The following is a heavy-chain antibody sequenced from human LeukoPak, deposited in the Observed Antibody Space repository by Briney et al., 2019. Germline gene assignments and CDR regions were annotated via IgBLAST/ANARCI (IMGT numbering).Heavy chain of an antibody. V-gene: IGHV3-33*01. CDR1: GFTFSSYG. CDR3: ARGDDSWGPNNLDL. J-gene: IGHJ3*01. Sequence: PGGSLRLSCAASGFTFSSYGMHWVRQAPGKGLEWVAVIWYDGSNKYYADSVKGRFTISRDNSKNTLYLQMNSLRDEDTAVYYCARGDDSWGPNNLDLWGQGTMVTVSS. D-gene: IGHD7-27*01. CDR2: IWYDGSNK.